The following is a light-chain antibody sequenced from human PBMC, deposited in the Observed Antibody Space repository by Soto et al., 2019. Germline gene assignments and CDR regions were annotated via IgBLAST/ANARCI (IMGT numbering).Light chain of an antibody. V-gene: IGLV1-44*01. CDR1: SSNIGSYT. J-gene: IGLJ1*01. CDR3: AAWDDSLNGDV. Sequence: QSVLTQPPSASATPGQRVTISCSGSSSNIGSYTVNWYQQLPGTAPKLLIYSNNQRPSGVPDRFSGSKSGTSASLAISGLQSEDEADYYCAAWDDSLNGDVFGTGTKLTVL. CDR2: SNN.